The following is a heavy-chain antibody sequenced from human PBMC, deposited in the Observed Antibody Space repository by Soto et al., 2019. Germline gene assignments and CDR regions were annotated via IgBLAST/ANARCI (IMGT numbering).Heavy chain of an antibody. CDR1: GGTFSSYA. Sequence: QVQLVQSGAEVKKPGSSVKVSCKASGGTFSSYAISWVRQAPGQGLEWRGGIIPIFGTANYAQKFQGRVTNSAHESTSTAYMELSSLTSEHTSLYYCPPPVTSSLVYYGMDVSGQGTTVTVSS. D-gene: IGHD4-17*01. CDR2: IIPIFGTA. CDR3: PPPVTSSLVYYGMDV. J-gene: IGHJ6*02. V-gene: IGHV1-69*12.